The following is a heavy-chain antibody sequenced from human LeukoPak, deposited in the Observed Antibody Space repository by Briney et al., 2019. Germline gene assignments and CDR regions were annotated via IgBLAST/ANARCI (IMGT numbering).Heavy chain of an antibody. Sequence: SETLSLTCAVYGGSFSGYYWSWIRQPPGKGLEWIGEINHSGSTNYNPSLKSRVTISVDTSKNQFSLTLSSVTAADPAVYYCASRPGPGPKYYYDSSVSYAFDIWRQGTMLTVSS. V-gene: IGHV4-34*01. J-gene: IGHJ3*02. D-gene: IGHD3-22*01. CDR1: GGSFSGYY. CDR3: ASRPGPGPKYYYDSSVSYAFDI. CDR2: INHSGST.